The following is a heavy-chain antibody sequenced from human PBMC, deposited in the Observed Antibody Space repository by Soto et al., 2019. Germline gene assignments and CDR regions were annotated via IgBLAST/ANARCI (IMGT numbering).Heavy chain of an antibody. D-gene: IGHD3-22*01. CDR3: ARDPPYYYDSSPYYYWYFDN. Sequence: SETLSLTCTVSGGSISSYYWSWIRQPPGKGLEWIGYIYYSGSTNYNPYLRSRVTISVDTSKDQCSLKLSSVTAADTAVAYCARDPPYYYDSSPYYYWYFDNWVQGTLVTVSS. CDR1: GGSISSYY. J-gene: IGHJ4*02. CDR2: IYYSGST. V-gene: IGHV4-59*01.